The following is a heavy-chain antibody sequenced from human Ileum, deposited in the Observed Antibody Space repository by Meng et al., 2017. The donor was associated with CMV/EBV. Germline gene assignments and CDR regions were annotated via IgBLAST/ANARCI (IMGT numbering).Heavy chain of an antibody. D-gene: IGHD4/OR15-4a*01. V-gene: IGHV3-21*01. Sequence: SCVASGFTFSGYSMNWVRQAPGKGLEWVSSISSSDSHIYYADSLKGRFTISRDNAKNSLSLQMNSLRAEDTAVYHCARGLGAPPGYYYYYGMDVWGQGTTVTVSS. CDR1: GFTFSGYS. J-gene: IGHJ6*01. CDR2: ISSSDSHI. CDR3: ARGLGAPPGYYYYYGMDV.